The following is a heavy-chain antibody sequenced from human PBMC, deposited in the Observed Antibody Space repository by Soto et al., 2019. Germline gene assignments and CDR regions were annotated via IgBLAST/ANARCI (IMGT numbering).Heavy chain of an antibody. Sequence: EVQLLESGGGLAQPGGSLRLSCVVSGLTSRSHAMYWVRQAPGQGLEWVAGISGGGYTAYYPDSVKGHFTISRDNSKNTVYLQIDNLRPDDTAVYYCAKAKGVATIKSNFDYWGQGTLVTVSS. J-gene: IGHJ4*02. CDR3: AKAKGVATIKSNFDY. CDR2: ISGGGYTA. V-gene: IGHV3-23*01. CDR1: GLTSRSHA. D-gene: IGHD5-12*01.